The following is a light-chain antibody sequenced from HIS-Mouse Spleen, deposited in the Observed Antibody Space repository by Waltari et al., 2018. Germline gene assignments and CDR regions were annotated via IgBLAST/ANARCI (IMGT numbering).Light chain of an antibody. Sequence: DIQMTQSPSTLSASVGDRVTITCRASQSISSWLAWYQQKPGKAPKLLIYKASSLESGVPSRFSGRGSGTEFTLTISSLQPDDFATYYCQQYNSYLWTFGQGTKVEIK. V-gene: IGKV1-5*03. CDR3: QQYNSYLWT. CDR2: KAS. CDR1: QSISSW. J-gene: IGKJ1*01.